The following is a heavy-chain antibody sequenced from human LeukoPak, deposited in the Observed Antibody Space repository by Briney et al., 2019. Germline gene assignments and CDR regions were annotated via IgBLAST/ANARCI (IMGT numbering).Heavy chain of an antibody. CDR3: AKAITQYYGSGKFYYFDY. CDR1: GFTFSSYG. D-gene: IGHD3-10*01. CDR2: IRYDGSNK. J-gene: IGHJ4*02. Sequence: GGSLRLSCAASGFTFSSYGMHWVRQAPGKGLEWVAFIRYDGSNKYYADSVKGRFTISRDNSKNTLYLQMNSLRAEDTAVYYCAKAITQYYGSGKFYYFDYWGQGTLVTVSS. V-gene: IGHV3-30*02.